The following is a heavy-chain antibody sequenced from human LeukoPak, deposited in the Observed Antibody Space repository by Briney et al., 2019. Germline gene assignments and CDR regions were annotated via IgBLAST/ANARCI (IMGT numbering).Heavy chain of an antibody. D-gene: IGHD4-17*01. CDR1: GFTFSSYA. Sequence: GGSLLLSCAASGFTFSSYAMHWVRQAPGKGLEWVAVISYDGSNKYYADSVKGRFTISRDNSKNTLYLQMNSLRAEDTAVYYCAKIRGYGDYYDAFDIWGQGTMVTVSS. CDR2: ISYDGSNK. CDR3: AKIRGYGDYYDAFDI. J-gene: IGHJ3*02. V-gene: IGHV3-30*18.